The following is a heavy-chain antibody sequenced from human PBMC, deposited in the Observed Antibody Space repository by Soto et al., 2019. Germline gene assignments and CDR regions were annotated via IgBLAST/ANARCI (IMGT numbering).Heavy chain of an antibody. CDR2: IYYSGST. CDR1: GGSIISYY. D-gene: IGHD3-22*01. Sequence: ETLSLTCTVSGGSIISYYWSCIRQPPGKGLEWIGYIYYSGSTNYNPSLKSRVTISVDTSKNQFSLKLSSVTAADTAVYYCARGNESGYYYFDYWGQGTLVTVSS. J-gene: IGHJ4*02. CDR3: ARGNESGYYYFDY. V-gene: IGHV4-59*01.